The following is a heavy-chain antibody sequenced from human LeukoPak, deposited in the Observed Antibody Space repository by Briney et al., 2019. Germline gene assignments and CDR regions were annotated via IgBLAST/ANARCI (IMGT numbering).Heavy chain of an antibody. J-gene: IGHJ4*02. CDR3: ARDPTNTSGRYAYFDY. Sequence: ASVRVSCKASGFPSTHHGITWVRQAPGQGLEWMGWISGYNGDTTYAQNFQGRVTLTTDTSTSTAYMELRSLRSDDTAVYYCARDPTNTSGRYAYFDYWGQGTLVTVSS. D-gene: IGHD6-19*01. V-gene: IGHV1-18*01. CDR1: GFPSTHHG. CDR2: ISGYNGDT.